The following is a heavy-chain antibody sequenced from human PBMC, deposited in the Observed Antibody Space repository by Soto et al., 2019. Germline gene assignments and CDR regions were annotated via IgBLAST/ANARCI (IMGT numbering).Heavy chain of an antibody. V-gene: IGHV4-31*01. CDR2: IYHRGTT. J-gene: IGHJ4*02. CDR1: GASISSGNYY. CDR3: ARASFDYLWLYDY. Sequence: QVQLQESGPGLVKPSQTLSLTCTVPGASISSGNYYWNWVRQYPGKGLEWVGYIYHRGTTYYNPSLKSPLIISLDASKNQYSLKVSSVTAADTAVYYCARASFDYLWLYDYWGQGTLVTVSS. D-gene: IGHD3-9*01.